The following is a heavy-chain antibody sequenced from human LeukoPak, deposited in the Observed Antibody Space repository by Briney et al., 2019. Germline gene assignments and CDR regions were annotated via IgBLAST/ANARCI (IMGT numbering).Heavy chain of an antibody. D-gene: IGHD6-19*01. J-gene: IGHJ4*02. CDR2: IKQDGSDK. CDR3: ARYNSAWKTDDY. CDR1: GFTFNSYW. V-gene: IGHV3-7*03. Sequence: GGSLRLSCAASGFTFNSYWMTWVRQAPGKGLEWVADIKQDGSDKYYAGSVMGRFTISRDNAKNSLYLQMNSLRAEDTAVYFCARYNSAWKTDDYWGQGTLVTVSS.